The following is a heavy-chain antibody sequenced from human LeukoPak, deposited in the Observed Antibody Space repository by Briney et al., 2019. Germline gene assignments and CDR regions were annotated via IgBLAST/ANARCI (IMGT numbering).Heavy chain of an antibody. V-gene: IGHV1-8*03. J-gene: IGHJ4*02. Sequence: ASVKVSCKASRYTFTSYDINWVRQATGQGLEWMGWMNPNSGNTGYAQKFQGRVTITRNTSISTAYMELSSLRSEDTAVYYCARGREPWLPDYWGQGTLVTVSS. CDR1: RYTFTSYD. CDR3: ARGREPWLPDY. D-gene: IGHD1-26*01. CDR2: MNPNSGNT.